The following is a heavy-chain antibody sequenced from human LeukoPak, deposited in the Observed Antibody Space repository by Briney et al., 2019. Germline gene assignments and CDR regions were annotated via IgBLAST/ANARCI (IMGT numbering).Heavy chain of an antibody. CDR3: ARVKGGFIAVAGNGWFDP. CDR1: GGSISSYY. Sequence: SEALSLTCTVSGGSISSYYWSWIRQPAGKGLDWIGRIYTSGSTNYNPSLKSRVTMSVDTSKNQFSLKLSSVTAADTAVYYCARVKGGFIAVAGNGWFDPWGQGTLVTVSS. D-gene: IGHD6-19*01. CDR2: IYTSGST. V-gene: IGHV4-4*07. J-gene: IGHJ5*02.